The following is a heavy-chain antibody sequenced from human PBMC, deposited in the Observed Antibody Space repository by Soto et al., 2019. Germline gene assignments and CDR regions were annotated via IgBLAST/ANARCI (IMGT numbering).Heavy chain of an antibody. CDR2: IYYSGST. CDR3: ARAQRGHSYGYGYSYYYMDV. Sequence: PSETLSLTCTVSGGSISSYYWSWIRQPPGKGLEWIGYIYYSGSTNYNPSHKSRVTISVDTSKNQFSLKLTSVTAADTAVYYCARAQRGHSYGYGYSYYYMDVWGKGTTVTVSS. D-gene: IGHD5-18*01. J-gene: IGHJ6*03. V-gene: IGHV4-59*01. CDR1: GGSISSYY.